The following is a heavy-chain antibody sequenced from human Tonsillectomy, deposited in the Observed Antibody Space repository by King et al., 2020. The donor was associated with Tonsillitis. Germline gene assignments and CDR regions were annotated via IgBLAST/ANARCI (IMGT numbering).Heavy chain of an antibody. J-gene: IGHJ6*02. CDR2: IYPGDSDT. D-gene: IGHD3-10*01. V-gene: IGHV5-51*01. CDR3: ARRRDRDYYYYYYGMDV. CDR1: GYSFSSYW. Sequence: QLVQSGAEVKKPGESLKISCEGSGYSFSSYWIDWVRQMPGKGLEWMGIIYPGDSDTRYGPSFQGQVTISADKSISTAYLQWSSLKASDTAMYYCARRRDRDYYYYYYGMDVWGQGTTVTVSS.